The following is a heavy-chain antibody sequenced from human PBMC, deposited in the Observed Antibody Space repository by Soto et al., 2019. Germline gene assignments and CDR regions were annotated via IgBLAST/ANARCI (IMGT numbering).Heavy chain of an antibody. D-gene: IGHD6-19*01. V-gene: IGHV3-33*01. Sequence: GGSLRLSCAASGFTFSSYGMHWVRQAPGKGLEWVAVIWYDGSNKYYADSVKGRFTISRDNSKNTLYLQMNSLRAEDTAVYYCARERQWLTRGMAFDIWGQGTMVTV. CDR3: ARERQWLTRGMAFDI. CDR2: IWYDGSNK. J-gene: IGHJ3*02. CDR1: GFTFSSYG.